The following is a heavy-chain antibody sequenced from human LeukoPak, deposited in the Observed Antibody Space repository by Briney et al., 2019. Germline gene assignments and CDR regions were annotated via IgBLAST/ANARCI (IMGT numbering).Heavy chain of an antibody. CDR2: IGDSGETT. V-gene: IGHV3-23*01. D-gene: IGHD2-2*01. CDR3: AKDRVVFGYFDY. Sequence: GGSLRLSCAASGFSFSTYGMSWVRQAPGKGLEWVAVIGDSGETTIYRDSVKGRFTISRDNSKNTLYLQMNSLRAEDTAVYYCAKDRVVFGYFDYWGQGTLVTVSS. CDR1: GFSFSTYG. J-gene: IGHJ4*02.